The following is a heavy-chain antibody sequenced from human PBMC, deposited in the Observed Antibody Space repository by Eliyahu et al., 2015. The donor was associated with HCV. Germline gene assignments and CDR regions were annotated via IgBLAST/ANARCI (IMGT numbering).Heavy chain of an antibody. CDR2: IYDSGRT. J-gene: IGHJ4*02. D-gene: IGHD5-12*01. Sequence: VQLQESGPGLVKPSETLSLTCTVSGDFISRYHWSWIRQPPGKGLEWIGYIYDSGRTNYNPSLKSRVTLSVDTSKNQFSLRLSSVTAADTAVYSCARGYNTGSFDYWGQGTLVTVSS. V-gene: IGHV4-59*01. CDR3: ARGYNTGSFDY. CDR1: GDFISRYH.